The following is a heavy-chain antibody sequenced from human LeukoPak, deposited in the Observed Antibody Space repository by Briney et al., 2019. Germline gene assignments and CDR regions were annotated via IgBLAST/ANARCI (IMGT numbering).Heavy chain of an antibody. CDR2: INEDGGEK. Sequence: GGSLRLSCAASEFTFSNYWMSWVGQAPGRGLEGVARINEDGGEKNYVDSVKGRFTISRDNAKNSLYLQMNSLRAEDTAVDYCARDLGYCTSTNCYTSLDPWGQGTLVTVSS. CDR3: ARDLGYCTSTNCYTSLDP. D-gene: IGHD2-2*02. CDR1: EFTFSNYW. J-gene: IGHJ5*02. V-gene: IGHV3-7*01.